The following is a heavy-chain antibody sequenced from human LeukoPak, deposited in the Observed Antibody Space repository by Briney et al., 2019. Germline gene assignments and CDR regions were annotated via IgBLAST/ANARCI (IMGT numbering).Heavy chain of an antibody. J-gene: IGHJ6*02. V-gene: IGHV4-61*08. Sequence: SETLSLTCTVSGGSITSGDYYWSWIRQSPGTGLEWIGYIYTSGSTNYNPSLKSRVTMSVDTSKNQFSLKLSSVTAADTAVYYCARDPPGHYYYYGMDVWGQGTTVTVSS. CDR3: ARDPPGHYYYYGMDV. CDR2: IYTSGST. CDR1: GGSITSGDYY.